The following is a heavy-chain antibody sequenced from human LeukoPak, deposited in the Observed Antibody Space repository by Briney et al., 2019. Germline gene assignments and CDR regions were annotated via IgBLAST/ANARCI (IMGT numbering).Heavy chain of an antibody. CDR2: IYYSGST. V-gene: IGHV4-39*01. CDR3: AGEYNWNYGRNWFDP. J-gene: IGHJ5*02. D-gene: IGHD1-7*01. Sequence: PSETLSLTCTVSGGSISSSSYYWGGIRQPPGKGLEWIGSIYYSGSTYYNPSLKSRVTISVDTSKNQFSLKLSSVTAADTAVYYCAGEYNWNYGRNWFDPWGQGTLVTVSS. CDR1: GGSISSSSYY.